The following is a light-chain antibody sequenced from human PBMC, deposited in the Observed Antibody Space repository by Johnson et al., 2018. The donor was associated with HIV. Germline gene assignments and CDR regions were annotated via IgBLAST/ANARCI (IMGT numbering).Light chain of an antibody. J-gene: IGLJ1*01. CDR1: SSNIGNNY. Sequence: QSVLTQPPSVSAAPGQKVTISCSGSSSNIGNNYVSWYQQLPGTAPKLLIFDNNKRPSGIPDRFSGSKSGTSATLGITGLQTGDEADYYCGTGDSSLSAYVIGTGTTVTVL. CDR3: GTGDSSLSAYV. V-gene: IGLV1-51*01. CDR2: DNN.